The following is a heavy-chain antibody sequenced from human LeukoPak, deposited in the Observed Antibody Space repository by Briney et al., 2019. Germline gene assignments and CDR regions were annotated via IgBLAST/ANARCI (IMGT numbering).Heavy chain of an antibody. J-gene: IGHJ3*02. D-gene: IGHD3-3*01. CDR3: AREGGSTDYDFWSGQPACGAFDI. V-gene: IGHV3-30*01. Sequence: GGSLRLSCGVSGFTFSSYAMHWVRQAPGKGLEWVAVISYDGSNKYYADSVKGRFTISRDNSKNTLYLQMNSLRAEDTAVYYCAREGGSTDYDFWSGQPACGAFDIWGQGTMVTVSS. CDR2: ISYDGSNK. CDR1: GFTFSSYA.